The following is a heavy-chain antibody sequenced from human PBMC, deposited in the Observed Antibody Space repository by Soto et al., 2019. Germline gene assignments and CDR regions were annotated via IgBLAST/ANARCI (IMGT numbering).Heavy chain of an antibody. CDR2: IWYDGSNK. V-gene: IGHV3-33*01. D-gene: IGHD2-21*02. Sequence: QVQLVESGGGVVQPGRSLRLSCAASGFTFSSYGMHWVRQAPGKGMEWVADIWYDGSNKYYADSVKGRLTISRDNSKNTLYLQMNSLRAEDTAVYYCSRDRASIVVVTAIGYWGHGTLVTVSS. J-gene: IGHJ4*01. CDR3: SRDRASIVVVTAIGY. CDR1: GFTFSSYG.